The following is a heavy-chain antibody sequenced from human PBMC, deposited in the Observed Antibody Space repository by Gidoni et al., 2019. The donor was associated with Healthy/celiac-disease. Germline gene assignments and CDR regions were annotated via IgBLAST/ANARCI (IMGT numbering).Heavy chain of an antibody. V-gene: IGHV1-69*01. CDR2: ISPIFGTA. CDR1: GGTFSSYA. J-gene: IGHJ4*02. D-gene: IGHD5-12*01. Sequence: QVQLVQSGAEVKKPGSSVKVSCKASGGTFSSYATSWVRQAPGQGLEGMGGISPIFGTANCAQKFQGRVTITADESTSTAYMELSSLRSEDTAVYYCARVGVGDGYNYFDYWGQGTLVTVSS. CDR3: ARVGVGDGYNYFDY.